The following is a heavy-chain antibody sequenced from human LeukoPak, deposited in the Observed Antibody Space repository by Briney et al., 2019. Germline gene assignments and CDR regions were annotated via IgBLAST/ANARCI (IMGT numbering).Heavy chain of an antibody. J-gene: IGHJ4*02. CDR2: ISGSGGST. D-gene: IGHD4/OR15-4a*01. Sequence: PGGSLRLSCAASGVTFSSYAMSWVRQAPGKGLEWVSAISGSGGSTYYADSVKGRFTISRDNSRNTLYLQMNSLRAEDTAVYYCAKLRPPPMTMPVDWGQGTLVTVSS. V-gene: IGHV3-23*01. CDR1: GVTFSSYA. CDR3: AKLRPPPMTMPVD.